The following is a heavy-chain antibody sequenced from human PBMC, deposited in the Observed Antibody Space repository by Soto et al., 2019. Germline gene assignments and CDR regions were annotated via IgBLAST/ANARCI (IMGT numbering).Heavy chain of an antibody. CDR2: VSWSSGSI. V-gene: IGHV3-9*01. D-gene: IGHD1-1*01. CDR1: GFRFDDYA. J-gene: IGHJ6*02. CDR3: ARTTLTTGFYYGMDL. Sequence: QLVESGGGLVQPGRSLRLSCAASGFRFDDYAMHWVRQAPGKGLEWVSGVSWSSGSIGYAGSVKGRFTISRDNDGNSLFLQMNGLRSDDTALYYCARTTLTTGFYYGMDLWGQGTMVTVSS.